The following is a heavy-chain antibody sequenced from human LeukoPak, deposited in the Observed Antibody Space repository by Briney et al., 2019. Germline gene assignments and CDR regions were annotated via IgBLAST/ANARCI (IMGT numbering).Heavy chain of an antibody. D-gene: IGHD3-22*01. Sequence: GASVKVSCKASGYTFTSYAVNWVRQAPGQGLEWMGWINTNTGNPTYAQGFTGRFVFSLDTSVSTAYLQISSLKAEDTAVYYRARPPYDSSGYHYSGDLNWFDPWGQGTLVTVSS. V-gene: IGHV7-4-1*02. CDR2: INTNTGNP. CDR3: ARPPYDSSGYHYSGDLNWFDP. CDR1: GYTFTSYA. J-gene: IGHJ5*02.